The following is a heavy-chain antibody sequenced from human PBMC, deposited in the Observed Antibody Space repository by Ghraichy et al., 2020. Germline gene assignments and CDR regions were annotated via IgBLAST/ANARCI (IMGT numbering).Heavy chain of an antibody. CDR1: GGSISSSSYY. Sequence: SETLSLTCTVSGGSISSSSYYWGWIRQPPGKGLEWIGTIYYSGSTYYNPSLKSRVTISVDTSKNQFSLKLSSVTAADTAVYYCASQPPGQVDDWGQGTLVTVSS. D-gene: IGHD1-14*01. J-gene: IGHJ4*02. CDR3: ASQPPGQVDD. V-gene: IGHV4-39*01. CDR2: IYYSGST.